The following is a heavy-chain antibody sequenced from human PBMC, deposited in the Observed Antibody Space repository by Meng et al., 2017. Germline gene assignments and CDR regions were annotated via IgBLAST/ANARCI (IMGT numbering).Heavy chain of an antibody. J-gene: IGHJ4*02. CDR1: GFTVSSNY. CDR3: ARGFRDGHRYTWGY. Sequence: GESLKISCAASGFTVSSNYMSWVRQAPGKGLEWVSVIYSGGSTYYADSVKGRFAISRDNAQNSVYLQMNSLRAEDTAVYYCARGFRDGHRYTWGYWGQGTLVTVSS. V-gene: IGHV3-66*01. CDR2: IYSGGST. D-gene: IGHD5-24*01.